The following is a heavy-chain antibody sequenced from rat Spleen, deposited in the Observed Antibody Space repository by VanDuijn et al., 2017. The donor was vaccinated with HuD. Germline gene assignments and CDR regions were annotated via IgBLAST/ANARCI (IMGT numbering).Heavy chain of an antibody. CDR2: VNSAGST. J-gene: IGHJ2*01. Sequence: EVQLQESGPGLVKPSQSLSLTCSVTVYSITSSYRWSWIRKFPGTSMGWMGYVNSAGSTNYNPYLKSRISITRDTSKNQFCRQGNAVTTADTATYYCARHEYNSYFDYWGQGVMVTVSS. CDR3: ARHEYNSYFDY. V-gene: IGHV3-3*01. CDR1: VYSITSSYR. D-gene: IGHD1-9*01.